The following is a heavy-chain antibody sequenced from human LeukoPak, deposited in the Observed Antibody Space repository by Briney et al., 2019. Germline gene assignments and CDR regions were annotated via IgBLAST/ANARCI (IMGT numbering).Heavy chain of an antibody. CDR3: TRDNPFGGH. D-gene: IGHD2-15*01. CDR1: GFTFSSYW. V-gene: IGHV3-7*03. CDR2: IKQDGGEK. J-gene: IGHJ4*02. Sequence: GGSLRLSCAASGFTFSSYWMTWVRQAPGKGLEWVANIKQDGGEKYYVDFAKGRFTISRDNAKNSLHLQMNSLRAEDTAVYYCTRDNPFGGHWGQGTLVTVSS.